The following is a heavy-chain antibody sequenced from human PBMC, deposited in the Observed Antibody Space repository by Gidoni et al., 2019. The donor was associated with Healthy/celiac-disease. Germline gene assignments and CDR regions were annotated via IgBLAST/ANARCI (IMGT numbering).Heavy chain of an antibody. CDR1: GFTFSSES. CDR3: ARDCSGGSCYSR. Sequence: EVQLLESGGPLVKPGGSLRLSCAASGFTFSSESMNWVRQSPGKGLEWVAYISSSSSYIYYADSVKGRFTISRDNAKNSLYLQMNSLRAEGTAVYYCARDCSGGSCYSRWGQGTLVTVSS. CDR2: ISSSSSYI. J-gene: IGHJ4*02. D-gene: IGHD2-15*01. V-gene: IGHV3-21*01.